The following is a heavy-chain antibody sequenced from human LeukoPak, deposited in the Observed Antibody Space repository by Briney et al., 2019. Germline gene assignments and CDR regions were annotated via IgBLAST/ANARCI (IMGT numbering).Heavy chain of an antibody. D-gene: IGHD3-22*01. CDR1: GFTLSNSW. CDR2: IKQDGSEK. V-gene: IGHV3-7*02. Sequence: PGGSLRLSCAASGFTLSNSWMSWVRQAPGKGLEWVANIKQDGSEKYYVDTVKGRFSISRDNAKNSLYLQMNSLRAEDTAVYYCARSSGGSGYSPTHCWGQGTLVTASS. J-gene: IGHJ4*02. CDR3: ARSSGGSGYSPTHC.